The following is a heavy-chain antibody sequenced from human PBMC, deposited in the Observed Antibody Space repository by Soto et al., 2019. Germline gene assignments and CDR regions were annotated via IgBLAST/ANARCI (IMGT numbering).Heavy chain of an antibody. CDR2: INPASSYS. J-gene: IGHJ5*02. CDR3: APHNYDDRWFDP. CDR1: GFTFSTYT. Sequence: EVQLVESGGGLVRPGGSLRLSCAASGFTFSTYTMNWVRQAPGEGLEWVSSINPASSYSYYADSVKGRFTISRDNAKNSLYLQMNSLRAEDTAVYYCAPHNYDDRWFDPWGQGTLVTVSS. D-gene: IGHD1-1*01. V-gene: IGHV3-21*01.